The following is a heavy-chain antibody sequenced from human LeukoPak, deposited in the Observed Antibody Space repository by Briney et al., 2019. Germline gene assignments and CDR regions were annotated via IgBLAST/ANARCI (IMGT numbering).Heavy chain of an antibody. J-gene: IGHJ4*02. CDR1: VDSISGDY. CDR3: ARGKYYFDY. Sequence: PSGTLSLTCTVSVDSISGDYWSWIRQPPGEGLERSGYMYYSGNTNYNPSLKSRLPTSLETSKKQFSLKLSSVTAPDTAVYYCARGKYYFDYWGQGALVTVS. V-gene: IGHV4-59*01. CDR2: MYYSGNT.